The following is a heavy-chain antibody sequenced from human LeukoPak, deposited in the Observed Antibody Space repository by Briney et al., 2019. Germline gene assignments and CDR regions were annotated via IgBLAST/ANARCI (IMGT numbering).Heavy chain of an antibody. D-gene: IGHD2-2*02. V-gene: IGHV3-48*01. CDR2: ISSGGSMI. CDR3: ARDIAPSAIPDAFDF. Sequence: PGRSLTLSCAASGFIFDSYSMNWVRQAPGKGLEWVSYISSGGSMINYADSVRGRFAISRDNANNSLYLQMNSLRAEDTAVYYCARDIAPSAIPDAFDFWGLGAMVTVSS. J-gene: IGHJ3*01. CDR1: GFIFDSYS.